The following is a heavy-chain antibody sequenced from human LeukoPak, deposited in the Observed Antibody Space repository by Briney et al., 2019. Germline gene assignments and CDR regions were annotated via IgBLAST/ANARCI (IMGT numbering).Heavy chain of an antibody. CDR1: GISFRNYW. Sequence: GGSLRLSCAAPGISFRNYWMHWVRQAPGKGLVWVSHVDSDGSATTYADSVKGRFTISRDNAKNTLYLQMNSLRAEDMAVYYCARGMAGSSWTAFDYWGQGTLVTVSS. J-gene: IGHJ4*02. CDR2: VDSDGSAT. CDR3: ARGMAGSSWTAFDY. V-gene: IGHV3-74*01. D-gene: IGHD6-13*01.